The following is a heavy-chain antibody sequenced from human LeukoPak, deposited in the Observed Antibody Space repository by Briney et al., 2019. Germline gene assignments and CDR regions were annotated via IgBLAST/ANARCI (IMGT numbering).Heavy chain of an antibody. CDR1: GFNFSDSW. Sequence: GGSLRLSCAASGFNFSDSWMSWVRHAPGKGLEWVGRIKRKDDGGTIDYAAPVKGRFTISRDDSKNTLYLQMGSLKTEDTAVYYCRTGMAVDYWGQGTLVTVSS. D-gene: IGHD6-19*01. V-gene: IGHV3-15*01. CDR2: IKRKDDGGTI. CDR3: RTGMAVDY. J-gene: IGHJ4*02.